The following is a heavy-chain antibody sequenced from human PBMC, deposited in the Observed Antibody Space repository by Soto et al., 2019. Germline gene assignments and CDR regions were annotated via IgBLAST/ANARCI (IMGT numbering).Heavy chain of an antibody. D-gene: IGHD3-22*01. CDR3: ARDQTYYYDSSSPYYYGMDF. J-gene: IGHJ6*02. CDR2: ISYDGTNK. Sequence: HVQLVESGGGVVQPGRSLRLSCAASGFSFSNYAMHLVRQAPGMGLEWVAVISYDGTNKYYADSVKGRFTIARDNSKNTLYLQMNSLRAEDTAVYYSARDQTYYYDSSSPYYYGMDFWGQGTAVTVSS. CDR1: GFSFSNYA. V-gene: IGHV3-30-3*01.